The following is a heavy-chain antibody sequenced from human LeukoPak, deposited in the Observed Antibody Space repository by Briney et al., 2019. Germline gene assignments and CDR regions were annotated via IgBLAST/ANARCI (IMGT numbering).Heavy chain of an antibody. Sequence: GGSLRLSCAASGFTFSSYNMNWVCQAPEKGLEWVANIKQDGSEKYYVDSVKGRFTISRDNAKNSLYLQMNSLRAEDTAVYYCARDVNGGNFDYWGQGTLVTVSS. CDR3: ARDVNGGNFDY. CDR1: GFTFSSYN. J-gene: IGHJ4*02. D-gene: IGHD4-23*01. CDR2: IKQDGSEK. V-gene: IGHV3-7*01.